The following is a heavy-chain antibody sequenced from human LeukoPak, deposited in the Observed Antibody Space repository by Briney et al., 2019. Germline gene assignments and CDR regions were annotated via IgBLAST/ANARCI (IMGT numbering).Heavy chain of an antibody. CDR1: GFTFSSYS. CDR3: ARELTYDSSGYYEEN. V-gene: IGHV3-21*01. CDR2: ISSSSSYI. J-gene: IGHJ4*02. D-gene: IGHD3-22*01. Sequence: GGSLRLSCAASGFTFSSYSMNWVRQAPGEGLEWVSSISSSSSYIYYADSVKGRFTISRDNAKNSLYLQMNSLRAEDTAVYYCARELTYDSSGYYEENWGQGTLVTVSS.